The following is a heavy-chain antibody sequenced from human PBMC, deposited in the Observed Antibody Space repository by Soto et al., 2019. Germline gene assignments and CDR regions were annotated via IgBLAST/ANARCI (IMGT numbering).Heavy chain of an antibody. CDR1: GFSLSTSGVG. J-gene: IGHJ4*02. V-gene: IGHV2-5*02. CDR2: LYWDADK. CDR3: ARTSVNWGSRGLVDY. D-gene: IGHD7-27*01. Sequence: QITLKESGPTLVKPTQTLTLTCTFSGFSLSTSGVGVGWIRQPPGKALEWLAFLYWDADKRYRPSLKSRLTITTDTSKNQVLLTTTNMDPVDTATYYCARTSVNWGSRGLVDYWGQGTLVTVAS.